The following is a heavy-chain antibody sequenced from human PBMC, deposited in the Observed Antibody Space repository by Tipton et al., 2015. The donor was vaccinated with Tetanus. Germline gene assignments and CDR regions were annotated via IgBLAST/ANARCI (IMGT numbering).Heavy chain of an antibody. Sequence: QLVQSGPEVKEPGASVKVSCKASGYTFTTNGISWVRQAPGQGLEWMGWISANSGNTKYAQKFQGRVTMTTDTSTSTAYMELRSLRSDDTAVYYCARVTRYDYFSETYRPHFDYWGPGTLVTVSS. CDR3: ARVTRYDYFSETYRPHFDY. D-gene: IGHD3-16*02. CDR1: GYTFTTNG. J-gene: IGHJ4*02. V-gene: IGHV1-18*01. CDR2: ISANSGNT.